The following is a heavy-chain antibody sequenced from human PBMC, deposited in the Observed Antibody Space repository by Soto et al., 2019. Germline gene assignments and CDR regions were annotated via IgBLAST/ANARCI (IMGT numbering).Heavy chain of an antibody. Sequence: PSQTLSLTCAISGDSVSSNSAAWNWIRQSPSRGLEWLGRTYYRSKWYNDYAVSVKSRITINPDTSKNQLSLQLNSVTPEDTAVYYCAREHRVAAAGIYYYYYYGMDVWGQGTTVTVSS. J-gene: IGHJ6*02. CDR2: TYYRSKWYN. CDR1: GDSVSSNSAA. CDR3: AREHRVAAAGIYYYYYYGMDV. V-gene: IGHV6-1*01. D-gene: IGHD6-13*01.